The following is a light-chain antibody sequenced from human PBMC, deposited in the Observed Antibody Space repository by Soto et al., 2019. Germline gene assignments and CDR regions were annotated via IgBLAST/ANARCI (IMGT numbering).Light chain of an antibody. Sequence: DIVMTQSPATLSVSPGERATLSCRASQSVTSNLAWYQQKPGQAPRLLIYDASTRATGIPARFSGSGSGTDYTLTNSSLQSEDFAVFYCQQYFDWPQSFGQGTKVEIK. CDR2: DAS. V-gene: IGKV3-15*01. CDR1: QSVTSN. J-gene: IGKJ1*01. CDR3: QQYFDWPQS.